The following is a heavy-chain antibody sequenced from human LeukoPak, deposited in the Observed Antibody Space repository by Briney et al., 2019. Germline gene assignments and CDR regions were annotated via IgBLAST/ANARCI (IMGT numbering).Heavy chain of an antibody. D-gene: IGHD2-15*01. V-gene: IGHV4-34*01. Sequence: SETLSLTCAVYGGSFSGYYWSWIRQPPGKGLEWIGEINHSGSTNYNPSLKSRVTISVDTSKNQFSLKLSSVTAADTAVYYCATADSLYYYYGMDVWGQGTTVTVSS. CDR1: GGSFSGYY. CDR2: INHSGST. CDR3: ATADSLYYYYGMDV. J-gene: IGHJ6*02.